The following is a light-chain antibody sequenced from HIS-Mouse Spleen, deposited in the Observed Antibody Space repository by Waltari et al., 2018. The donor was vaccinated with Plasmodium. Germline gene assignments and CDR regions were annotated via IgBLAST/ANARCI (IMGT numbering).Light chain of an antibody. CDR3: QSADSSGTYWV. Sequence: SYELTQPPSVSVSPGQTARITCSRGALPKQDASWYQQKPGQAPGLVIYKDSERPSGIPERFSGSSSGTTVTLTISGVQAEDEADYYCQSADSSGTYWVFGGGTKLTVL. V-gene: IGLV3-25*03. CDR2: KDS. J-gene: IGLJ3*02. CDR1: ALPKQD.